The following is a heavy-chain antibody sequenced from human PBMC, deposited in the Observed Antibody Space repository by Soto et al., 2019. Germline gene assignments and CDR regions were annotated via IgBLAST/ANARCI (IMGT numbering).Heavy chain of an antibody. V-gene: IGHV4-30-2*01. CDR1: GGSISSGGYS. CDR3: ASVPDY. J-gene: IGHJ4*02. Sequence: QLQLQESGSGLVKPSQTLSLTCAVSGGSISSGGYSWSWIRQPPGKGLAWIGYTYHSGSTYYNPSLRSRVTLSVARAKNQFSLTLSSVTGADTAMYYCASVPDYWGQGTLVSVSA. CDR2: TYHSGST.